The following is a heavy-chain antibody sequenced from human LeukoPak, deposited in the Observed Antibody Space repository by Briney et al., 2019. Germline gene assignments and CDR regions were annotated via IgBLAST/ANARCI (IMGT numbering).Heavy chain of an antibody. CDR2: ISSSSSYI. D-gene: IGHD3-22*01. CDR1: GFTFSSYS. V-gene: IGHV3-21*01. Sequence: PGGSLRLSCAASGFTFSSYSMNWVRQAPGKGLEWVSSISSSSSYIYYADSVKGRFTISRDNAKNSLYLQMNRLRAEDTAVYYCARDQIDYDSSGYYRVRGAFDIWGQGTMVTVSS. J-gene: IGHJ3*02. CDR3: ARDQIDYDSSGYYRVRGAFDI.